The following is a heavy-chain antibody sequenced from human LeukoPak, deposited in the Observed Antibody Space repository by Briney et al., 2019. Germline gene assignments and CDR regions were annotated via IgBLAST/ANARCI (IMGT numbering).Heavy chain of an antibody. Sequence: GGSLRLSCAASGFTFSSYGMSWVRQAPGKGLEWVSAISGSGGSTYYADSVKGRFTISRDNSKNTLYLQMNSLRAEDTAVYYCAKDRGYDELFDYWGQGTLVTVSS. CDR3: AKDRGYDELFDY. D-gene: IGHD3-16*01. J-gene: IGHJ4*02. CDR2: ISGSGGST. CDR1: GFTFSSYG. V-gene: IGHV3-23*01.